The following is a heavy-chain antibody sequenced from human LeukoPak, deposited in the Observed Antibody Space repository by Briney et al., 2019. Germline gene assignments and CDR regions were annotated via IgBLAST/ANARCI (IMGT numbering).Heavy chain of an antibody. V-gene: IGHV3-48*03. CDR3: AREGHTSTYYYYSMDV. J-gene: IGHJ6*03. D-gene: IGHD2-21*01. CDR2: IRYSGSNI. CDR1: GFTFSSYE. Sequence: PGGSLRLSCAASGFTFSSYEMNWVRQAPGKGLEWVSYIRYSGSNIYYADSVKGRFTISRDNAKNSLHLQMNSLRAEDTAVYYCAREGHTSTYYYYSMDVWGKGTTVTVSS.